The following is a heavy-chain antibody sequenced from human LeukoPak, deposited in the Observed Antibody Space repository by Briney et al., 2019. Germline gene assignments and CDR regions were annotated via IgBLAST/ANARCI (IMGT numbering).Heavy chain of an antibody. CDR2: INSDGINT. J-gene: IGHJ4*02. Sequence: GGSLRLSCAASGFTFSNYWMHWVRQAPGKGLVWVSRINSDGINTSYADSVKGRFTISRDNAKNTLNLQMNSLRAEDTAVYYCARDFEISSGWGQGTLVTVSS. CDR1: GFTFSNYW. D-gene: IGHD6-19*01. CDR3: ARDFEISSG. V-gene: IGHV3-74*01.